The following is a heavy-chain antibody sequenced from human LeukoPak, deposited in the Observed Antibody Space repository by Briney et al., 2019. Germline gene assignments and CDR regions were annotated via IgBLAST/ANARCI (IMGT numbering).Heavy chain of an antibody. CDR3: ARGSNWGALRFDP. CDR1: GGSFSGYY. J-gene: IGHJ5*02. D-gene: IGHD7-27*01. CDR2: INHSGST. Sequence: PSETLSLTYAVYGGSFSGYYWSWIRQPPGKGLEWIGEINHSGSTNYNPSLKSRVTISVDTSKNQFSLKLSSVTAADTAVYYCARGSNWGALRFDPWGQGTLVTVSS. V-gene: IGHV4-34*01.